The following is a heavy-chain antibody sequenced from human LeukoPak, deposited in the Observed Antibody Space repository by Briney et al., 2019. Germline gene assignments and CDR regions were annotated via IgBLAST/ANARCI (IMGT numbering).Heavy chain of an antibody. CDR2: INPSGGST. J-gene: IGHJ1*01. CDR1: GYTFTSYY. CDR3: ARGGGGYCSGGSCYQEYFQH. Sequence: ASVKVSCKASGYTFTSYYMHWVRQAPGQGLEWMGIINPSGGSTSYAQKFQGRVTMTRDTSTSTVYMELSSLRSEDTAVYYCARGGGGYCSGGSCYQEYFQHWGQGTLVTVFS. D-gene: IGHD2-15*01. V-gene: IGHV1-46*01.